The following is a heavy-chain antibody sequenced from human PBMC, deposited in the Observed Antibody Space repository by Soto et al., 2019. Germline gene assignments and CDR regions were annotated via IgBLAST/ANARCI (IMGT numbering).Heavy chain of an antibody. Sequence: ESGPTLVNPTQTLTLTCTFSGFSLSTSGVGVGWIRQPPGKALECLALINWDDDKRYSPSLKSRLTITKDTSKNQVVLTMTNMDPVDTATFYCAHRLDYDFWSGYYFDYWGQGTLVTVSS. D-gene: IGHD3-3*01. CDR1: GFSLSTSGVG. CDR3: AHRLDYDFWSGYYFDY. CDR2: INWDDDK. V-gene: IGHV2-5*02. J-gene: IGHJ4*02.